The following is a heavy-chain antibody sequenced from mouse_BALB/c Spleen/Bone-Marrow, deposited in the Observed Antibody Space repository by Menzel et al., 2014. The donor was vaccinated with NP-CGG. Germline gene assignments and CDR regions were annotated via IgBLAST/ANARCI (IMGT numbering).Heavy chain of an antibody. Sequence: EVKLEESGAELVKPGASVKLSCTASGFNIKDTYIHWVKRRPEQGLEWIGRIDPASGNTKYDPKFQGKATITADTSSNTAYLQLSSLTSEDTAVYYCAEITTAAYYVMDYWGQGTSVTVSS. D-gene: IGHD1-2*01. CDR2: IDPASGNT. CDR3: AEITTAAYYVMDY. CDR1: GFNIKDTY. J-gene: IGHJ4*01. V-gene: IGHV14-3*02.